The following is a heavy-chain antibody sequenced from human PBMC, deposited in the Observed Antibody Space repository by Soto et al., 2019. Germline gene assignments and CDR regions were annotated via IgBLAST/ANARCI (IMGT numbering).Heavy chain of an antibody. CDR2: IIPIFGTA. V-gene: IGHV1-69*13. D-gene: IGHD6-6*01. Sequence: SVKVSCKASGGTFSSYAISWVRQAPGQGLEWMGGIIPIFGTANYAQKFQGRVTITADESTSTAYMELSSLRSEDTAVYYCARSPSIAARHPYYYYGMDVWGQGTTVTVSS. CDR1: GGTFSSYA. CDR3: ARSPSIAARHPYYYYGMDV. J-gene: IGHJ6*02.